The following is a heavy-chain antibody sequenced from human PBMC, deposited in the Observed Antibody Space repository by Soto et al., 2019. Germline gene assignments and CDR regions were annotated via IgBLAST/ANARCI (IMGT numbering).Heavy chain of an antibody. Sequence: SVKVSCKASGGTFSSYAISWVRQAPGQGLEWRGGIIPIFGTANYAQKFQGRVTITADEFTSTAYMELSSLRSEDTAVYYCARGYSYGYAKLDYWGLGTLVTVSS. J-gene: IGHJ4*02. V-gene: IGHV1-69*13. CDR1: GGTFSSYA. D-gene: IGHD5-18*01. CDR3: ARGYSYGYAKLDY. CDR2: IIPIFGTA.